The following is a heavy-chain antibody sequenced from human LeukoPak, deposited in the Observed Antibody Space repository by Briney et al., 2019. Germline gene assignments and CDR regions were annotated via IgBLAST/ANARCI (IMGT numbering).Heavy chain of an antibody. Sequence: GGSLRLSCAASGFTFSDYYMSWIRQAPGKGLEWLSYIISTGGTIYYADSVKGRFTITRDNAKNSLYLQMNSLRAEDTAVYYCAGYSSGWFGAFHIWGQGTMVTVSS. CDR2: IISTGGTI. D-gene: IGHD6-19*01. CDR1: GFTFSDYY. CDR3: AGYSSGWFGAFHI. V-gene: IGHV3-11*04. J-gene: IGHJ3*02.